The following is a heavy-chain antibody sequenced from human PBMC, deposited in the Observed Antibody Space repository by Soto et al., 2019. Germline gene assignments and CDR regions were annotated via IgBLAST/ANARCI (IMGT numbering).Heavy chain of an antibody. CDR3: ASGHRYDILTGYPN. J-gene: IGHJ4*02. CDR1: GGTFSSYA. CDR2: IIPIFGTA. V-gene: IGHV1-69*01. D-gene: IGHD3-9*01. Sequence: QVQLVQSGAEVKKPGSSVKVSCMASGGTFSSYAISWVRQAPGQGLEWMGGIIPIFGTANYAQKFQGRVTITADESTSTAYMELSSLRSEDTAVYYCASGHRYDILTGYPNWGQGTLVTVSS.